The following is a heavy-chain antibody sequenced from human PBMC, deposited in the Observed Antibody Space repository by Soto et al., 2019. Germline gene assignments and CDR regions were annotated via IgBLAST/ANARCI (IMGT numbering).Heavy chain of an antibody. D-gene: IGHD6-13*01. CDR2: IWYDGSNK. V-gene: IGHV3-33*01. CDR1: GFTFSSYG. Sequence: QVQLVESGGGVVQPGRSLRLSCAASGFTFSSYGMHWVRQAPGKGLEWVAVIWYDGSNKYYADSVKGRFTISRDNSKNTLYLQMNSLRAEDTAVYYCARERVAAAANEGGSYYYGMDVWGQGTTVTVSS. J-gene: IGHJ6*02. CDR3: ARERVAAAANEGGSYYYGMDV.